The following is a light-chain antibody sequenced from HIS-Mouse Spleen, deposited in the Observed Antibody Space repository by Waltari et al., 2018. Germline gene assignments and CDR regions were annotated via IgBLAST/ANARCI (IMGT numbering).Light chain of an antibody. Sequence: SYVLTQPPSVSVAPGKTARITWGGNNIGSKSVHWYQQKPGQAPVLVVYDDSDRPSGIPGRFSGSNSGNTAPLTIGRVEAGDEADYYCQVWDSSSDHVVFGGGTKLTVL. J-gene: IGLJ2*01. V-gene: IGLV3-21*03. CDR2: DDS. CDR1: NIGSKS. CDR3: QVWDSSSDHVV.